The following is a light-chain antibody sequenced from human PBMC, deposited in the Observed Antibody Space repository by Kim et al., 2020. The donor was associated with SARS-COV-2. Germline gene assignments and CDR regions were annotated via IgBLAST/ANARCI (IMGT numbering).Light chain of an antibody. V-gene: IGLV2-11*01. CDR1: SRDVGAYNY. CDR2: DVT. Sequence: GQSVTISCTGTSRDVGAYNYVSWYQQHPDKAPKLMIYDVTQRPSGVPDRFSGSKAGNTASLTISGLQAEDEADYYCCSYAGGYTLVFGGGTQLTVL. CDR3: CSYAGGYTLV. J-gene: IGLJ3*02.